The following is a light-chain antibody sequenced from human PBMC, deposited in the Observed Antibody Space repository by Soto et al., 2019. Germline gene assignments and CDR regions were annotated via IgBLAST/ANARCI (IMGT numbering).Light chain of an antibody. J-gene: IGKJ2*01. Sequence: IQMTQSPSSLSASVGDTVTFTCRASQGIRNYLNWFQQKPGKAPKRLISVASTLQSGVPSRFSGSGSGTEFTLTISSLQPEDSATYYCLQHNTYPYTFGQGTKVDIK. CDR1: QGIRNY. CDR3: LQHNTYPYT. CDR2: VAS. V-gene: IGKV1-17*01.